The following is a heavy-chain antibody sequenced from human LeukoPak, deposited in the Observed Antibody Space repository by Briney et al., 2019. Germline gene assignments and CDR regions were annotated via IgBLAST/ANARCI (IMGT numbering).Heavy chain of an antibody. CDR3: ARDFDC. CDR2: RKVDGSEE. Sequence: TGGSLSLSCAPSGFTFGTIWMSGFGKAQGKGLEWVANRKVDGSEEYYVDSVKGRFTISRNNAKSSLFLQRNSLRAEDTAVYYCARDFDCWGQGTLVTVSS. CDR1: GFTFGTIW. V-gene: IGHV3-7*01. J-gene: IGHJ4*02.